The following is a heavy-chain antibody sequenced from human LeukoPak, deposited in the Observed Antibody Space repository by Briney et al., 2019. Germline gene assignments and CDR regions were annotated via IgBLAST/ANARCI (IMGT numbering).Heavy chain of an antibody. CDR2: ISSSSSYI. J-gene: IGHJ5*02. V-gene: IGHV3-21*01. CDR1: GFTFSSYS. Sequence: PGGSLRLSCAASGFTFSSYSMNWVRQAPGKGLEWVSSISSSSSYIYYADSVKGRFTISRDNAKNPLYLQMNSLRAEDTAVYYCAREQGYGIQLRNWFDPWGQGTLVTVSS. CDR3: AREQGYGIQLRNWFDP. D-gene: IGHD5-18*01.